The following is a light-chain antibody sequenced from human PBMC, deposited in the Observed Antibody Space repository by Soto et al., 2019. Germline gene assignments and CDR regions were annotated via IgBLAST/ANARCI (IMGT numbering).Light chain of an antibody. V-gene: IGLV1-51*01. CDR1: TSNIAINY. CDR2: DND. J-gene: IGLJ2*01. CDR3: ATWDISLTAVL. Sequence: QSVLTQPPSGSSPPGQKVPISCSCSTSNIAINYVSWYQKVPVIAPTLLIYDNDKRPSVIPDRFSASKSGTAATLDISGLQTGDEADYYCATWDISLTAVLLGGGTQLTVL.